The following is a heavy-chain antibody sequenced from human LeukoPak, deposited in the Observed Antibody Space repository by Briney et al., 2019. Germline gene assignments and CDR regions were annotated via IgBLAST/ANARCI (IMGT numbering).Heavy chain of an antibody. CDR3: ARERESENWFDP. V-gene: IGHV3-64*01. CDR2: ISSNGGST. Sequence: PGGSLRLSCAASGFTFSSYAMHWVRQAPGKGLEYVSAISSNGGSTYYANSVKGRFTISRDNAKNSLYLQMNSLRAEDTAVYYCARERESENWFDPWGQGTLVTVSS. J-gene: IGHJ5*02. CDR1: GFTFSSYA.